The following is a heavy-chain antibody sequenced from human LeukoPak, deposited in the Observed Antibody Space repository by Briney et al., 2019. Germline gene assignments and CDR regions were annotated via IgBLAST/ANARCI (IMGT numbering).Heavy chain of an antibody. J-gene: IGHJ5*02. CDR3: ARRPYVWGSYRSNYWFDP. D-gene: IGHD3-16*02. CDR2: VYYSGTT. CDR1: GGSISSGSYY. Sequence: PSETLSLTCTVSGGSISSGSYYWGWIRQPPGKGLEWIACVYYSGTTHYNPSLKSRVTMSVDTSKNQFSLKLSSVTAADTAVYYCARRPYVWGSYRSNYWFDPWGQGTLVTVSS. V-gene: IGHV4-39*01.